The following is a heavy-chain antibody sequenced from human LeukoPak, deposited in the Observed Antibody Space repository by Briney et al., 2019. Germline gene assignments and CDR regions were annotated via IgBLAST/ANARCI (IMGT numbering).Heavy chain of an antibody. CDR2: ISGSGDSI. Sequence: GGSLRLSCAASGFTFSSYAMSWVRQGPERGLEWVSTISGSGDSIYYADSVKGRFTISRDNSKNTLYLEVNSLRADDTAIYYCAKNPTHAAAGIYFDCWGQGTLVTVSS. CDR3: AKNPTHAAAGIYFDC. V-gene: IGHV3-23*01. J-gene: IGHJ4*02. CDR1: GFTFSSYA. D-gene: IGHD6-13*01.